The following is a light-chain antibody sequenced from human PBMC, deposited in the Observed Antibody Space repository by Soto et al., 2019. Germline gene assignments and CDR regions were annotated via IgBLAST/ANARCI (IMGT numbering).Light chain of an antibody. V-gene: IGKV3-11*01. J-gene: IGKJ2*01. Sequence: EIVLTQSPATLSLSPGERVTLSCRASQSVASYLAWFQQKRGQAPRLIIYDASNRATGVPARFSASGSETDFTLTISSLEPEDFAVYYCQQRSTWPPGSFGQGTKLEFK. CDR1: QSVASY. CDR3: QQRSTWPPGS. CDR2: DAS.